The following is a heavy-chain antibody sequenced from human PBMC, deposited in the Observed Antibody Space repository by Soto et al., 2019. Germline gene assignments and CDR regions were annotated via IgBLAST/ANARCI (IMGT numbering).Heavy chain of an antibody. D-gene: IGHD3-16*01. V-gene: IGHV4-39*01. CDR2: IYYSGST. Sequence: SETLSLTCTVSGGSISSSSYYWGWIRQPPGKGLEWIGSIYYSGSTYYNPSLKSRVTISVDTSKNQFSLELSSVTAADTAVYYCAGHLRTFGGIPRSPPYYYYGMDVWGQGTTVTVSS. CDR3: AGHLRTFGGIPRSPPYYYYGMDV. J-gene: IGHJ6*02. CDR1: GGSISSSSYY.